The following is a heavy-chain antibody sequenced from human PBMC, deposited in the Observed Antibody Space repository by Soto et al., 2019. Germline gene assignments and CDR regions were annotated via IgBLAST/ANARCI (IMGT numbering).Heavy chain of an antibody. CDR1: GFTFSSYA. CDR2: ISSNGGST. Sequence: PGGSLRLSCSAPGFTFSSYAMHWVRQAPGKGLEYVSAISSNGGSTYYADSVKGRFTISRDNSKNTLYLQMSSLRAEDTAVYYCVTTQGIGQWLVFDAMIYWGQGTLVTVPQ. J-gene: IGHJ4*02. D-gene: IGHD6-19*01. CDR3: VTTQGIGQWLVFDAMIY. V-gene: IGHV3-64D*06.